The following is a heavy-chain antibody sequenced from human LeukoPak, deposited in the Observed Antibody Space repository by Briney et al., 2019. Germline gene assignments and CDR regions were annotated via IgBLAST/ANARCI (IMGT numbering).Heavy chain of an antibody. CDR1: GGSISSSSYY. J-gene: IGHJ4*02. CDR2: IYYSGRT. Sequence: AETLSLTCTVSGGSISSSSYYGGWVRQPPGKGVEWSGSIYYSGRTYYNPSLKVRVTISVDTSKNQFSLNLSSVTASDTAVYYCARHETGDLDCWGQGTLVTVSS. V-gene: IGHV4-39*01. CDR3: ARHETGDLDC. D-gene: IGHD3-10*01.